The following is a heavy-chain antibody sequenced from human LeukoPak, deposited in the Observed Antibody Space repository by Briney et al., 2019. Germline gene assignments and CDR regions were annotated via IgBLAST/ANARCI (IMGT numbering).Heavy chain of an antibody. CDR2: ISSSSSSTI. J-gene: IGHJ6*04. V-gene: IGHV3-48*04. D-gene: IGHD3-22*01. CDR3: ARDYYYDGMIMDV. CDR1: GFTFSSYS. Sequence: GGSLRLSCAASGFTFSSYSMNWVRQAPGKGLEWVSYISSSSSSTIYYADSVKGRFTISRDNAKNSLYLQMNSLRAEDTAVYYCARDYYYDGMIMDVWGKGTTVTVSS.